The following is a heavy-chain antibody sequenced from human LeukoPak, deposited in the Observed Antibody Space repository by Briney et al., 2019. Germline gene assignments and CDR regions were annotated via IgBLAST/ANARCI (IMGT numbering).Heavy chain of an antibody. Sequence: SGPALVKPTQTLTLTCTFSGFSLSPSGMCVSWIRQPPGKALEWLARIDWDDDKYYSTSLKTRLTISKDTSKNQVALTMTNMDPVDTATYYCARIRNSGWYFDYWGQGTLVTVSS. J-gene: IGHJ4*02. D-gene: IGHD6-19*01. V-gene: IGHV2-70*11. CDR3: ARIRNSGWYFDY. CDR2: IDWDDDK. CDR1: GFSLSPSGMC.